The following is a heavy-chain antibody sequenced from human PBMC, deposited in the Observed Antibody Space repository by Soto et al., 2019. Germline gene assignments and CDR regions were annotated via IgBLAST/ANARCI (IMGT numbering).Heavy chain of an antibody. CDR1: GYTLTSYG. Sequence: QVQLVQSGTEVKKPGASVKVSCKASGYTLTSYGISWVRQAPGQGLEWMGWISGYHGNTNYAQKLQGRVTVTTDTSTSTAYMELRSLTSDDTAVYYCARDYYDSGRALDLWGQGTLVTVSS. CDR2: ISGYHGNT. V-gene: IGHV1-18*01. J-gene: IGHJ5*02. D-gene: IGHD3-22*01. CDR3: ARDYYDSGRALDL.